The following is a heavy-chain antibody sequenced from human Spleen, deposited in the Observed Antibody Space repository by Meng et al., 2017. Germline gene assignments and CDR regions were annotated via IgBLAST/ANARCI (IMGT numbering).Heavy chain of an antibody. CDR3: ARMGATGFFDY. Sequence: QVQLVQSGAEVKKPGASVKVSCKASGYTFISYDIIWVRQATGHGLEWMGWMNPNSGNTGYVQKLQGRVTMTRNTSISTAYMELSSLRSEDTALYYCARMGATGFFDYWGQGTLVTVPQ. J-gene: IGHJ4*02. CDR2: MNPNSGNT. D-gene: IGHD1-26*01. CDR1: GYTFISYD. V-gene: IGHV1-8*01.